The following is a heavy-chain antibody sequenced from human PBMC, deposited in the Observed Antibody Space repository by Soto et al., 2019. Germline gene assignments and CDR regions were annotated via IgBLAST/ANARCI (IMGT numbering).Heavy chain of an antibody. V-gene: IGHV2-5*02. Sequence: QITLKESGPTLVKPTQTLTLTCTFSGFSLSTRGVGVGWIRQPPGKALEWLAIIYWDDDKRYSPSLKSRLTIPKDTPKNQGVLKMTHMDPVDTATYSCAHKGGGDRILDYWGQGTLVTVSS. D-gene: IGHD3-16*01. CDR2: IYWDDDK. J-gene: IGHJ4*02. CDR1: GFSLSTRGVG. CDR3: AHKGGGDRILDY.